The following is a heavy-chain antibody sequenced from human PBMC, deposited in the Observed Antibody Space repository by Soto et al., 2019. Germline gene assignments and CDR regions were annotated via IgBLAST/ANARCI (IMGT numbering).Heavy chain of an antibody. CDR3: AKTAFGWLGP. D-gene: IGHD2-21*02. Sequence: PSETLSLACAVCGGGLRGSYWSWILQPPGNGLEWIGEINHSGSSNYKPSLKSRVTISVDTSKNQFCLKVSSLTAADPAPYYCAKTAFGWLGPSGHGTLVTVSS. V-gene: IGHV4-34*01. J-gene: IGHJ5*02. CDR2: INHSGSS. CDR1: GGGLRGSY.